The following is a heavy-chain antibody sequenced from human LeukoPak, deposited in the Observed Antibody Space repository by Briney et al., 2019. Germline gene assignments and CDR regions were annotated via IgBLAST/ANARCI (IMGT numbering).Heavy chain of an antibody. CDR3: ARDGSSFDY. D-gene: IGHD2-15*01. CDR1: GFTFSSFW. V-gene: IGHV3-7*01. J-gene: IGHJ4*02. Sequence: PGGSLRLSWAAAGFTFSSFWMSWVRHAPGKGLEWVANINGDGSEIYYVDSVKGRFSISRDNAKDSLYLQMSSLRAEDTAVYYCARDGSSFDYWGQGALVTVSS. CDR2: INGDGSEI.